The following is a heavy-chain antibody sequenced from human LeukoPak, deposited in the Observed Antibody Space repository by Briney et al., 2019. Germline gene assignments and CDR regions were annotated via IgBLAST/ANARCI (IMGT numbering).Heavy chain of an antibody. V-gene: IGHV1-69*05. CDR2: IIPIFGTA. J-gene: IGHJ6*03. CDR3: ARDTLTSSTRPYYYYYYMDV. D-gene: IGHD2-2*01. CDR1: GGTFSSYA. Sequence: SVKVSCKASGGTFSSYAISWVRQAPGQGLGWMGGIIPIFGTANYAQKFQGRVTITTDESTSTAYMELSSLRSEDTAVYYCARDTLTSSTRPYYYYYYMDVWGKGTTVTVS.